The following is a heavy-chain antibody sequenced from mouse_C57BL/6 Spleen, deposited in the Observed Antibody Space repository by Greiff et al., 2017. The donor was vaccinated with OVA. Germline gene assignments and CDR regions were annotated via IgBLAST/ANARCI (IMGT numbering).Heavy chain of an antibody. CDR2: INYDGSST. J-gene: IGHJ2*01. CDR3: ARAEGDY. CDR1: GFTFSDYY. V-gene: IGHV5-16*01. Sequence: ESEGGLVQPGSSMKLSCTASGFTFSDYYMAWVRQVPEKGLEWVANINYDGSSTYYLDSLKSRFIISRDNAKNILYLQMSNLKSEDTATYYCARAEGDYWGQGTTLTVSS.